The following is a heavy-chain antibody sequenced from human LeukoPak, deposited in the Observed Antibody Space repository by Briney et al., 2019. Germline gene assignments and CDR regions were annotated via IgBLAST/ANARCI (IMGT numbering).Heavy chain of an antibody. D-gene: IGHD2-2*01. J-gene: IGHJ4*02. V-gene: IGHV1-18*01. Sequence: ASVKVSCKASGYTFTSYGISWVRQAPGQGLEGMGWISAYNGNTNYALKLQGRVTMTTDTSTSAAYMELSSQRSDHTAVYYCARATVMIVPAAATMGHYWGQKPVVPVPS. CDR2: ISAYNGNT. CDR3: ARATVMIVPAAATMGHY. CDR1: GYTFTSYG.